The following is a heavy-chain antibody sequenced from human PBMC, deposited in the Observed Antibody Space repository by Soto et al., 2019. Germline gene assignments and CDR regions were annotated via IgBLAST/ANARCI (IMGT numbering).Heavy chain of an antibody. CDR3: ARDPGYSTTWHQGFDI. Sequence: QVQLVQSGAEVKKPGASVKVSCKASGYIFTSYGISWVRQAPGQGPEWMGRISTYNGNTNYVEKLQGRVTMTTDTSTNTAYMELRSLRYDDTAVYYCARDPGYSTTWHQGFDIWGQGKMVTVSS. D-gene: IGHD6-13*01. CDR2: ISTYNGNT. V-gene: IGHV1-18*01. CDR1: GYIFTSYG. J-gene: IGHJ3*02.